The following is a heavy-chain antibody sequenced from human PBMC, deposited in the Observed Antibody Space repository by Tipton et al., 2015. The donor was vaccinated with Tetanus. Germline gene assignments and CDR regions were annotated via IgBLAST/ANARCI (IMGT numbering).Heavy chain of an antibody. J-gene: IGHJ4*02. Sequence: TLSLTCTVSGGSISSYYWSWIRQPPGKGLEWIGYIYYSGSTYYNPSLKSRVTISVDTSNNQFSLKLSSVTAADTAMYYCARLGFVATYFDSWGQGTLVTVSS. V-gene: IGHV4-59*08. CDR1: GGSISSYY. CDR2: IYYSGST. D-gene: IGHD3-10*01. CDR3: ARLGFVATYFDS.